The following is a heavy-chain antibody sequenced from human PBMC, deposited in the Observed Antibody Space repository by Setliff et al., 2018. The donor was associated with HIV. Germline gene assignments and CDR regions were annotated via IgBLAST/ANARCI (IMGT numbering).Heavy chain of an antibody. CDR3: ATPLDATMGRDY. CDR2: INAGNGNT. J-gene: IGHJ4*02. V-gene: IGHV1-3*03. D-gene: IGHD5-18*01. CDR1: GYTFTSYA. Sequence: ASVKVSCKASGYTFTSYAMHWVRQAPGQRLEWMAWINAGNGNTKYSQEFQGRVTITRDASTSTAYMELRSLRSEDTAVYYCATPLDATMGRDYWGQGTLVTVSS.